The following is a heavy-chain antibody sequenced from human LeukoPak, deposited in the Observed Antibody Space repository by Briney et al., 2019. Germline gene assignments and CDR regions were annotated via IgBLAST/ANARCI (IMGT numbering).Heavy chain of an antibody. V-gene: IGHV3-64*01. CDR3: AELGITMIGGV. CDR2: INPNGDDT. Sequence: GGSLRLSCAASGFTFSLFSMHWVRQAPGKRLEYVSAINPNGDDTYHANSVKGRFTISRDNSKNTLYLQMNSLRAEDTAVYYCAELGITMIGGVWGKGTTVTISS. D-gene: IGHD3-10*02. J-gene: IGHJ6*04. CDR1: GFTFSLFS.